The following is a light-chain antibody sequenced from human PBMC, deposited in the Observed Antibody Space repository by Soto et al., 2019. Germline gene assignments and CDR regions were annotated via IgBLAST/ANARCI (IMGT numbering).Light chain of an antibody. CDR3: TSYTSSSTLVV. CDR1: SNDIGAYNS. J-gene: IGLJ2*01. Sequence: QSALTQPACVSGSPGQSITFSCTGTSNDIGAYNSVSWYQQHPGKAPKLMIYDVSNRPSGVSSRFSGSKSGNTASLTISGLQAKDEADYYCTSYTSSSTLVVFGGGTKLTVL. V-gene: IGLV2-14*01. CDR2: DVS.